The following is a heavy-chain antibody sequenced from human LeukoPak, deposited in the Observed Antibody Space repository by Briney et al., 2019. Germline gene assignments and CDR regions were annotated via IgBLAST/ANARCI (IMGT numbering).Heavy chain of an antibody. V-gene: IGHV3-23*01. D-gene: IGHD2-2*01. J-gene: IGHJ4*02. CDR1: GFTFSSYA. Sequence: GGSLRLSCAASGFTFSSYAMSWVRQAPGKGLEWVSAISVSGTYYADSVKGRFTISRDNSKNTLYLQMNSLRPEDTAVYYCARDPVPAAARHFDYWGQGTLVTVSS. CDR3: ARDPVPAAARHFDY. CDR2: ISVSGT.